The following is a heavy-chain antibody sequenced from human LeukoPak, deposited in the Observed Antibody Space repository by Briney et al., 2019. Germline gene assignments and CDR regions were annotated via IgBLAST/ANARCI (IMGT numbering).Heavy chain of an antibody. J-gene: IGHJ6*03. CDR2: ISSSGSTI. CDR3: ARVGEPLLWFGDHHKPPKKYYYYYYMDV. CDR1: GFTFSNYG. Sequence: GGSLRLSCAASGFTFSNYGMNWVRQAPGKGLEWVSYISSSGSTIYYADSVKGRFTISRDNAKNSLYLQMNSLRAEDTAVYYCARVGEPLLWFGDHHKPPKKYYYYYYMDVWGKGTTVTISS. V-gene: IGHV3-48*04. D-gene: IGHD3-10*01.